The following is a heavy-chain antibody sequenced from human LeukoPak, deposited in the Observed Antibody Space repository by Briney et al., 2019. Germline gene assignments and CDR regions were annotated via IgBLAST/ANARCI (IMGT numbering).Heavy chain of an antibody. Sequence: PGRSLRLSCAASGFTFSSYGMRWVRQAPGKGLEWVSVIWYDGSNKYYADSVKGRFTISRDNSKNTLYVQMSSLRAEDTAVYYCAKDPHRSSSYRFDYWGQGTLVIVSS. V-gene: IGHV3-33*06. CDR3: AKDPHRSSSYRFDY. CDR2: IWYDGSNK. CDR1: GFTFSSYG. D-gene: IGHD6-13*01. J-gene: IGHJ4*02.